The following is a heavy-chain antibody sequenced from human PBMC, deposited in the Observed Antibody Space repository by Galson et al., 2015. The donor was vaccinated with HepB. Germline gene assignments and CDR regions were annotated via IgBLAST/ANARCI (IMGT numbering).Heavy chain of an antibody. J-gene: IGHJ3*02. CDR1: GFSFSSYW. Sequence: SLRLSCAASGFSFSSYWMSWVRQVPVKGLEWVANINQDGSENYYVDSVKGRLTISRDNAKNSLYLQMHSLRAEDTAVYYCARPPCTTTTPCGAFDIWGQGTMVTVSS. CDR2: INQDGSEN. D-gene: IGHD4-11*01. CDR3: ARPPCTTTTPCGAFDI. V-gene: IGHV3-7*01.